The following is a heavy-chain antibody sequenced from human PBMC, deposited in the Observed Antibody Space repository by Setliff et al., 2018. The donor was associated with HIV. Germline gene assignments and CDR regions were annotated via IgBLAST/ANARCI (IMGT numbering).Heavy chain of an antibody. CDR2: IRSKADYYAT. CDR1: GLTFNRYW. V-gene: IGHV3-73*01. CDR3: TRQDNWNATDS. J-gene: IGHJ4*02. Sequence: GGSLRLSCVASGLTFNRYWMSWVRQVPGKGLEWVGRIRSKADYYATVYAASVKGRFTISREDSKNMAYLQMNSLKTEDTAVYYCTRQDNWNATDSWGQGTLVTVSS. D-gene: IGHD1-1*01.